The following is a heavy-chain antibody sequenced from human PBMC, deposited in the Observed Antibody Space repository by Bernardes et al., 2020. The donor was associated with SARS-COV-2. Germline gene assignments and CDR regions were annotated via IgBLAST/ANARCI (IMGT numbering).Heavy chain of an antibody. V-gene: IGHV4-39*07. D-gene: IGHD1-1*01. Sequence: SETLSLTCTVSGGSISSSSYYWGWIRQPPGKGLEWIGSIYYSGSTYYNPSLKSRVTISVDTSKNQFSLKLRSVTAADTAVYYCARLRGRWVPDYWGQGTLVTVSS. J-gene: IGHJ4*02. CDR2: IYYSGST. CDR3: ARLRGRWVPDY. CDR1: GGSISSSSYY.